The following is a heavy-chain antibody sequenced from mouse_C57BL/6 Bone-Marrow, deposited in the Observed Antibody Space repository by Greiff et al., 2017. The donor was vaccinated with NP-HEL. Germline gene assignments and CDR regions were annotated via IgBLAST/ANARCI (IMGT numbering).Heavy chain of an antibody. CDR2: IYPGDGDT. CDR1: GYAFSSYW. Sequence: QVQLKESGAELVKPGASVKLSCKASGYAFSSYWMNWVKQRPGKGLEWIGQIYPGDGDTNYNGKFKGKATLTADKSSSTAYMQLSSLTSEDSAVYFCARSVGYYFDYWGQGTTLTVSS. CDR3: ARSVGYYFDY. D-gene: IGHD1-1*02. J-gene: IGHJ2*01. V-gene: IGHV1-80*01.